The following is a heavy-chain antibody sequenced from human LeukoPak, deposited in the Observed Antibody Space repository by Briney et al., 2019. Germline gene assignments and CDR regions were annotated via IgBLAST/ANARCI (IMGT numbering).Heavy chain of an antibody. CDR2: IYPGDSHT. CDR3: ARLGPLAYCGGDCYPDAFEI. V-gene: IGHV5-51*01. D-gene: IGHD2-21*02. Sequence: GESLQISCKVSGYSFTTYWIGWVRQMPGKGLEWMGIIYPGDSHTRYSPSFRGQVTISADRSINTAYLHWSSLKASDTAMYYCARLGPLAYCGGDCYPDAFEIWGQGTMVTVSS. J-gene: IGHJ3*02. CDR1: GYSFTTYW.